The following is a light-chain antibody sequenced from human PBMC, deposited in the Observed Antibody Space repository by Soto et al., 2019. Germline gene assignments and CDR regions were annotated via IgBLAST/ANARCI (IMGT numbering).Light chain of an antibody. Sequence: QSVLTQAPSTSGTPGQRDTISCCGTISNIGGNTVNWYQQVPGTAPKLLIYRDDQRPSGVPDRFSGSKSATSASLAISGLLSEDEADYYCAAWDDGLKGWLFGGGPQLTVL. V-gene: IGLV1-44*01. CDR3: AAWDDGLKGWL. CDR2: RDD. CDR1: ISNIGGNT. J-gene: IGLJ2*01.